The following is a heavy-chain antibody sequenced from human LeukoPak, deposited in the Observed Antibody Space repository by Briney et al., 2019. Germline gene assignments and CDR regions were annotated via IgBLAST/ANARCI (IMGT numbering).Heavy chain of an antibody. CDR2: IRYDGSNK. V-gene: IGHV3-30*02. D-gene: IGHD2-2*01. Sequence: GGSLRLSCAASGFTFSSYGMHWVRQAPGKGLEWVAFIRYDGSNKYYADSVKGRFTISRDNSKNTLYLQMNSLRAEDTAVYYCAKRSADIVVVPAAVDAFDIWGQGTMVTVSS. CDR3: AKRSADIVVVPAAVDAFDI. J-gene: IGHJ3*02. CDR1: GFTFSSYG.